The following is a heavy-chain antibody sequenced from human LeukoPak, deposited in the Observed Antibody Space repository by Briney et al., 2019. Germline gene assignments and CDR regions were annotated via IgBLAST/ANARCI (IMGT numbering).Heavy chain of an antibody. J-gene: IGHJ5*02. CDR1: GGSISSRSYY. Sequence: PSETLSLTCTVSGGSISSRSYYWGWIRQPPGKGLEWIGSIYYSGSTYYNPSLKSRVTISVDTSKNRFSLKLSSVTAADTAVYYCARDLTASLLWFREQFHPWGQGTLVPVS. CDR3: ARDLTASLLWFREQFHP. V-gene: IGHV4-39*07. CDR2: IYYSGST. D-gene: IGHD3-10*01.